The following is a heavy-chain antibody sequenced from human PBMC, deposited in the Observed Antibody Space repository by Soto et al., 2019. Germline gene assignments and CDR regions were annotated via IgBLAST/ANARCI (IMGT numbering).Heavy chain of an antibody. CDR2: MNPNSGNK. CDR1: GYTFTSYD. D-gene: IGHD3-3*02. J-gene: IGHJ6*03. Sequence: GASVKVSCKASGYTFTSYDINWVRRATGQGLEWMGWMNPNSGNKGYAQKIQSRVTMTRNTSISTAKKELSSLRYEDTAVYYCARELARYLSQADYYMDVWGKGTTVTVSS. CDR3: ARELARYLSQADYYMDV. V-gene: IGHV1-8*01.